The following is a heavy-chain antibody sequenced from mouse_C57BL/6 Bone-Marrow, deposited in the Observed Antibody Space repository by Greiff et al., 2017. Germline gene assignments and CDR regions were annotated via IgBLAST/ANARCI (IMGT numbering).Heavy chain of an antibody. CDR2: IDPEIGDT. D-gene: IGHD2-3*01. V-gene: IGHV14-4*01. CDR1: GFNIKDDY. CDR3: SSVDGNYFYF. J-gene: IGHJ2*01. Sequence: VQLQQSGAELVRPGASVKLSCTASGFNIKDDYIHWVKQRPEQGLEGIGWIDPEIGDTEYASKFQGKATITSNNSYNTAYLQRSSLTSEDPAVYYCSSVDGNYFYFWGQGTPLTVAS.